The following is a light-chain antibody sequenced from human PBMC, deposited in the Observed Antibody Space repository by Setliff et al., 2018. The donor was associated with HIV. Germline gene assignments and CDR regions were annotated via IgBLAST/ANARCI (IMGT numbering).Light chain of an antibody. V-gene: IGLV2-11*01. CDR1: SSDVGNYNY. CDR3: SSYAGSYTSLVV. CDR2: DVT. Sequence: QSVLTQPRSVSGSPGQSVTIPCTGTSSDVGNYNYVSWYQQHPGKAPKLMIYDVTKRPSGVPDRFSGSKSGNTASLTISGLQAEDEADYYCSSYAGSYTSLVVFGTGTKGTVL. J-gene: IGLJ1*01.